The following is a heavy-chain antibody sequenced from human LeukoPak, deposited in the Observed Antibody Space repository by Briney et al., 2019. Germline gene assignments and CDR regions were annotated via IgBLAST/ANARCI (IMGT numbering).Heavy chain of an antibody. CDR1: GFTFSSYA. V-gene: IGHV3-30-3*01. D-gene: IGHD3-3*01. CDR3: ARARSGYLLYYFDY. Sequence: PGRSLRLSYAASGFTFSSYAMHWVRQAPGKGLEWVAVISYDGSNKYYADSVKGRFTISGDNSKNTLYLQMNSLRAEDTAVYYCARARSGYLLYYFDYWGQGTLVTVSS. CDR2: ISYDGSNK. J-gene: IGHJ4*02.